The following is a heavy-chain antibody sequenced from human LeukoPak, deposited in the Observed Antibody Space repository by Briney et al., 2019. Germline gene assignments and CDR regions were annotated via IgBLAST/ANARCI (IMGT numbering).Heavy chain of an antibody. CDR2: IWYDGSNK. Sequence: PGGSLRLSCAASGFTFSSYGMHWVRQAPGKGLEWVAVIWYDGSNKYYADSVKGRFTISRDNSKNTLYLQMTSLRAEDTAVYYCARASGAVAQFDYWGQGTLVTVSS. CDR3: ARASGAVAQFDY. J-gene: IGHJ4*02. CDR1: GFTFSSYG. V-gene: IGHV3-33*01. D-gene: IGHD3-10*01.